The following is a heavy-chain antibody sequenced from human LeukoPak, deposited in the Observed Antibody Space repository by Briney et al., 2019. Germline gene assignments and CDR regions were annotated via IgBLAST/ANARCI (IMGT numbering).Heavy chain of an antibody. CDR3: ARGFSLTNGDWFDP. D-gene: IGHD2-8*01. CDR1: GGSFSGYY. V-gene: IGHV4-34*01. J-gene: IGHJ5*02. CDR2: INHSGST. Sequence: SETLSLTCAVYGGSFSGYYWSWIRQPPGKGLEWIGEINHSGSTNYNPSLKSRVTISVDTSKNQFSLKLSSVTAADTAVYYCARGFSLTNGDWFDPWGQGTLVTVSS.